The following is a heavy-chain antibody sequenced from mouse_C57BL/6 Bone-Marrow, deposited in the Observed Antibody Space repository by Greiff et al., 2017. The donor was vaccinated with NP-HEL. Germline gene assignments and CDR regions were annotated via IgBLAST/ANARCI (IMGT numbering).Heavy chain of an antibody. V-gene: IGHV2-5*01. J-gene: IGHJ1*03. Sequence: VQLQQSGPGLVQPSQSLSITCTVSGFSLTSYGVHWVRQSPGKGLEWLGVIWRGGSTDYNAAFMSRLSITKDNSKSQVFLKMNSLQADDTAIYYCAKKGGYYPYWYFDVWGTGTTVTVSS. CDR2: IWRGGST. D-gene: IGHD2-3*01. CDR1: GFSLTSYG. CDR3: AKKGGYYPYWYFDV.